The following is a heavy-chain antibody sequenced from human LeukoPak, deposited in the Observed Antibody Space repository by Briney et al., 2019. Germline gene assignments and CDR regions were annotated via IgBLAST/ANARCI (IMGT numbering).Heavy chain of an antibody. V-gene: IGHV5-51*01. CDR2: IYPGDSDT. Sequence: GESLKISCKASGYSFTSYWIGWVRQMPGKGLEWMGIIYPGDSDTRYSPSFQGQVTISADKSISTAYLQWSSLKASDTAMYYCARHGPHTSLYGSGSYSFDYWGQGTLVTVSS. J-gene: IGHJ4*02. D-gene: IGHD3-10*01. CDR3: ARHGPHTSLYGSGSYSFDY. CDR1: GYSFTSYW.